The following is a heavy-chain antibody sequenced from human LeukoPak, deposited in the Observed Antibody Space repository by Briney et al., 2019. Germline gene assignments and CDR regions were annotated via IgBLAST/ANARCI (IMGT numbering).Heavy chain of an antibody. Sequence: GGSLGLSCVASGFTFSTYWMSWVRQAPGKGLEWVANINQDGSDKYYVDSVKGRLTISRDNAKNSLYLQMNSLRVEDTAVYYCARDWSNWNYGDYWGQGTLVTVSS. J-gene: IGHJ4*02. CDR1: GFTFSTYW. D-gene: IGHD1-7*01. CDR3: ARDWSNWNYGDY. V-gene: IGHV3-7*01. CDR2: INQDGSDK.